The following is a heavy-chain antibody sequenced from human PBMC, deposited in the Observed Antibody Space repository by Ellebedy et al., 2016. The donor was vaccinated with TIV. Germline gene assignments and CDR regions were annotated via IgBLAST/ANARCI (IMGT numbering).Heavy chain of an antibody. CDR1: GGSFSGYY. V-gene: IGHV4-34*01. Sequence: SETLSLTXAVYGGSFSGYYWSWIRQPPGKGLEWIGEINHSGSTNYNPSLKSRVTISVDTSKNQFSLKLSSVTAADTAVYYCARGRTSSWLLKVKYNWFDPWGQGTLVTVSS. CDR3: ARGRTSSWLLKVKYNWFDP. D-gene: IGHD6-13*01. CDR2: INHSGST. J-gene: IGHJ5*02.